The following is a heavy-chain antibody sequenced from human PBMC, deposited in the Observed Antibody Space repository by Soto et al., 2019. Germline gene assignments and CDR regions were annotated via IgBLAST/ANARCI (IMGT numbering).Heavy chain of an antibody. CDR1: GFTFSSYA. D-gene: IGHD5-12*01. CDR3: AKDVWDERWLQIPYFDY. J-gene: IGHJ4*02. V-gene: IGHV3-23*01. CDR2: ISGSGGST. Sequence: EVQLLESGGGLVQPGGSLRLSCAASGFTFSSYAMSWVRQAPGKGLEWVSAISGSGGSTYYADSVKGRFTISRDNSKNTLYLQMNSLRAEDTAVYYCAKDVWDERWLQIPYFDYWGQGTLVTVSS.